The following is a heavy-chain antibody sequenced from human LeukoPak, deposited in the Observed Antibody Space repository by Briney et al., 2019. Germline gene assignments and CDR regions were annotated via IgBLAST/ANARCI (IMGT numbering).Heavy chain of an antibody. D-gene: IGHD5-18*01. CDR2: IIPIFGTA. J-gene: IGHJ6*03. CDR1: GGTFSSYA. CDR3: ARDNGGTAMAYYYYYYMDV. V-gene: IGHV1-69*13. Sequence: ASVKVSCKASGGTFSSYAISWVRQAPGQGLEWMGGIIPIFGTANYAQKFQGRVTITADESTSTAYMELSSLRSEDTAVYYCARDNGGTAMAYYYYYYMDVWGKGTTVTISS.